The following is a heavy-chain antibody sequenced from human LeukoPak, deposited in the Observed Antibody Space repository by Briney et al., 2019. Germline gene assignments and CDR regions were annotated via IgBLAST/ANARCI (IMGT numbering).Heavy chain of an antibody. J-gene: IGHJ4*02. CDR2: INPGGNSI. CDR1: GFTFSRYW. D-gene: IGHD1-14*01. CDR3: ARSNQADDY. V-gene: IGHV3-74*01. Sequence: GRSRRLSCAASGFTFSRYWMHWVRQVPGKGLVWVARINPGGNSITYADSVKGRFTISRDNAKNTLYLQMDGLRAEDTGVYYCARSNQADDYWGQGTLVTVSS.